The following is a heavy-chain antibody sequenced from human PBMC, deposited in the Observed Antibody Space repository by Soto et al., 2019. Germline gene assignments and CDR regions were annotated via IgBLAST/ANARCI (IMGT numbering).Heavy chain of an antibody. CDR3: AIDYVEGGGYDYLFDY. V-gene: IGHV1-46*01. Sequence: ASAKVSSKASGYTFTSYYMHCVRHAPGQGLEWMGIINPSGGSASYAQKFQGRVTMTRDTSTSTVYMELSSLRSEDTAVYYCAIDYVEGGGYDYLFDYWGQGTLVTVSS. D-gene: IGHD5-12*01. CDR1: GYTFTSYY. J-gene: IGHJ4*02. CDR2: INPSGGSA.